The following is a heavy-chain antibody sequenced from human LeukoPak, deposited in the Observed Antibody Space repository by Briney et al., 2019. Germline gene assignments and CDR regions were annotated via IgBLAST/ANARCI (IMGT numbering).Heavy chain of an antibody. CDR1: GYSFTSYW. V-gene: IGHV5-51*01. D-gene: IGHD1-1*01. J-gene: IGHJ5*02. Sequence: GESLKISCKGSGYSFTSYWIGWVRQMPGKGLEWMGIIYPGDSDTRYSPSFQGQVTISADKSISTAYLQWSSLKASDTAMYYCARQGGNWNDGQGFDPWGQGTLVTVSS. CDR3: ARQGGNWNDGQGFDP. CDR2: IYPGDSDT.